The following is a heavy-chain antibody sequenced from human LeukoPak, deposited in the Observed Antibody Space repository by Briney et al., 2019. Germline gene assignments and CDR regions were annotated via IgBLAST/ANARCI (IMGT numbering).Heavy chain of an antibody. CDR3: ARDTEHLYFVFDY. Sequence: PGGSLRLSCAPSGVTFRIYRMNWVREAPGRGLEWGSYISRWGSTIYYADSVKGRFTISRDNAKNSLYLQMNSLRDEDPAVYYCARDTEHLYFVFDYWGQGTLVTVSS. D-gene: IGHD2-2*02. CDR2: ISRWGSTI. V-gene: IGHV3-48*02. CDR1: GVTFRIYR. J-gene: IGHJ4*02.